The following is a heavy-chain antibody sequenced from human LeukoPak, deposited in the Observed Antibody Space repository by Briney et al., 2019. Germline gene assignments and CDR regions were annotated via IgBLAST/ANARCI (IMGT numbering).Heavy chain of an antibody. CDR2: INHSGST. CDR1: GGSISSYY. D-gene: IGHD2-2*02. Sequence: MPSETLSLTCTVSGGSISSYYWSWIRQPPGKGLEWIGEINHSGSTNYNPSLKSRVTISVDTSKNQFSLKLSSVTAADTAVYYCARGPYIVVVPAAIRWGFDPWGQGTLVTVSS. V-gene: IGHV4-34*01. J-gene: IGHJ5*02. CDR3: ARGPYIVVVPAAIRWGFDP.